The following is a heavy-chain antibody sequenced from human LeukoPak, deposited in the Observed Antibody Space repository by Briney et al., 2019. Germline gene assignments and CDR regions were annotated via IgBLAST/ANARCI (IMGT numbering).Heavy chain of an antibody. J-gene: IGHJ5*02. CDR1: GGSISSSSYY. CDR2: IYYSGST. V-gene: IGHV4-39*07. Sequence: SETLSLTCTVSGGSISSSSYYWGWIRQPPGQGLEWIGSIYYSGSTYYNPSLKNRVTISVDTSKNQFSLKLSSVTAADTAVYYCARTRSYLNWFDPWGQGTLVTVSA. CDR3: ARTRSYLNWFDP. D-gene: IGHD1-26*01.